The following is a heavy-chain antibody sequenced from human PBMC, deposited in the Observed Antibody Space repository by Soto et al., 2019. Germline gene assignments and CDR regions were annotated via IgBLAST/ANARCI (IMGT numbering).Heavy chain of an antibody. Sequence: ASVKVSCKASGYTFTGYYMHWVRQAPGQGLEWMGWINPNSGGTNYAQKFQGRVTMTRDTSISTAYMELSRLRSDDTAVYYCAIIWGIAAAGSIDYWGQGTLVTVSS. D-gene: IGHD6-13*01. CDR3: AIIWGIAAAGSIDY. J-gene: IGHJ4*02. V-gene: IGHV1-2*02. CDR1: GYTFTGYY. CDR2: INPNSGGT.